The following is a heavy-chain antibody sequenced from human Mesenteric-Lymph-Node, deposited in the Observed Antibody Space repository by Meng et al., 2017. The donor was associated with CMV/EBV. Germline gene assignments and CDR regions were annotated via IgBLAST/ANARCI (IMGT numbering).Heavy chain of an antibody. CDR2: INHRGST. CDR3: ARSITIFGVDLTLDYYYYGLDV. Sequence: SETLSLTCAVYGETFSGYYWTWIRQPPGKGLEWIGEINHRGSTFYNPSLKSRVTMSVDTSKNQMSLKLTSVTAADTAVYYCARSITIFGVDLTLDYYYYGLDVWGQGTTVTVSS. J-gene: IGHJ6*02. D-gene: IGHD3-3*01. CDR1: GETFSGYY. V-gene: IGHV4-34*01.